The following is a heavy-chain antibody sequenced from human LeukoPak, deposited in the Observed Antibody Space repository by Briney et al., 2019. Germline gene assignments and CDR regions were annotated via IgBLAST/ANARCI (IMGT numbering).Heavy chain of an antibody. D-gene: IGHD6-19*01. V-gene: IGHV2-5*01. CDR2: IYWKDDK. CDR1: GFSLSTSGVG. CDR3: VHRGSGNAFNM. Sequence: SAPTLAHTTQTLTVTFTITGFSLSTSGVGVDWLRQPPEKALEWLAVIYWKDDKRYSPSLKSRVTVTKDTSKNQVVLTMANMDPVDTATYYCVHRGSGNAFNMWGQGTMVTVYS. J-gene: IGHJ3*02.